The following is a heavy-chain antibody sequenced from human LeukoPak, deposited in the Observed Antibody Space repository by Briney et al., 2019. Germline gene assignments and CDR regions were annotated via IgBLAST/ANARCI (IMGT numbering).Heavy chain of an antibody. D-gene: IGHD3-10*01. CDR3: ARGLAGVRVVDYVCDI. CDR2: IAVGGDT. J-gene: IGHJ3*02. V-gene: IGHV3-13*04. Sequence: PGGSLRLSCAASGFTFSSCDMHWVRQAAGKGLEWVSVIAVGGDTYYPDSVRGRFTISRENAKNSLYLQMNRQTTGDTAVYYCARGLAGVRVVDYVCDIWGQGTMVTVSS. CDR1: GFTFSSCD.